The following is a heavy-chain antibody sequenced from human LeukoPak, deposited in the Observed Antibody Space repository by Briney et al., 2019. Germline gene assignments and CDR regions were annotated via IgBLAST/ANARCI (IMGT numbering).Heavy chain of an antibody. J-gene: IGHJ6*02. Sequence: AGGSLRLSCAASGFTFSSYSMNWVRQAPGKGLEWVSYISSSSSTIYYADSVKGRFTISRDNAKNSLYLQMSSLRAEDTAVYYCARAAEGSGSYYKGPPYYYGMDVWGQGTTVTVSS. CDR1: GFTFSSYS. D-gene: IGHD3-10*01. V-gene: IGHV3-48*04. CDR3: ARAAEGSGSYYKGPPYYYGMDV. CDR2: ISSSSSTI.